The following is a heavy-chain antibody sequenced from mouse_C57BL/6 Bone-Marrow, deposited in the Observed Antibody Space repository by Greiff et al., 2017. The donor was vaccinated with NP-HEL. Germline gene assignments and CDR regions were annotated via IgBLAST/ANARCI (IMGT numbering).Heavy chain of an antibody. J-gene: IGHJ1*03. CDR2: IWTGGGT. CDR3: ARNPAYDGYWYFDV. D-gene: IGHD2-12*01. V-gene: IGHV2-9-1*01. Sequence: LQESGPGLVAPSQSLSITCTVSGFSLTSYAISWVRQPPGKGLEWLGVIWTGGGTNYNSALKSRLSISKDNSKSQVFLKMNSLQTDDTARYYCARNPAYDGYWYFDVWGTGTTVTVSS. CDR1: GFSLTSYA.